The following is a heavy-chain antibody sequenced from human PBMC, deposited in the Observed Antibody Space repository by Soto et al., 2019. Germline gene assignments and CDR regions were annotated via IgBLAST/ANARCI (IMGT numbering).Heavy chain of an antibody. D-gene: IGHD3-9*01. Sequence: SETLSLTCTVSGGSISSGGYYWSWIRQHPGKGLEWIGYIYYSGSTYYNPSLKSRVTISVDTSKNQFSLKLSSVTAADTAVYYCARDRYDILTGPYYYYYYGMDVWGQGTTVTVSS. CDR2: IYYSGST. CDR1: GGSISSGGYY. V-gene: IGHV4-31*03. CDR3: ARDRYDILTGPYYYYYYGMDV. J-gene: IGHJ6*02.